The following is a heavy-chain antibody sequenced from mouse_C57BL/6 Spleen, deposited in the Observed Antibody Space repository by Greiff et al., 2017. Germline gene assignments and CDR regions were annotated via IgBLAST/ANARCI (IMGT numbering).Heavy chain of an antibody. CDR2: ISYDGSN. D-gene: IGHD3-2*02. J-gene: IGHJ4*01. CDR3: ATRQLRLRAMDY. CDR1: GYSITSGYY. Sequence: EVKLMESGPGLVKPSQSLSLTCSVTGYSITSGYYWNWIRQFPGNKLEWMGYISYDGSNNYNPSLKNRISITRDTSKNQFFLNLNAVTTEDTATYYCATRQLRLRAMDYWGQGTSVTVSS. V-gene: IGHV3-6*01.